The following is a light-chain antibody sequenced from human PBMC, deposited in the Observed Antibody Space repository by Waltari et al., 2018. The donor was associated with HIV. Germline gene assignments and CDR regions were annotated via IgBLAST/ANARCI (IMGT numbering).Light chain of an antibody. V-gene: IGLV2-14*03. CDR2: DVR. Sequence: QSALTQPAAVSGSPGQSITISCTATSSDVGAYIYVSWYQQHPGKAPKLVMYDVRTRPSGVSNRFSGSKSGNTASLTISGLQAEDEADYYCSSYTSSSTYVFGTGTKVTVL. J-gene: IGLJ1*01. CDR1: SSDVGAYIY. CDR3: SSYTSSSTYV.